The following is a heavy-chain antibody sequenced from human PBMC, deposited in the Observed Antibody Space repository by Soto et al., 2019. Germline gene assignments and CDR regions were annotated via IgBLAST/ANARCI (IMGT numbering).Heavy chain of an antibody. J-gene: IGHJ5*02. D-gene: IGHD3-10*01. Sequence: QVQLVQSGAEVKKPGASVKVSCKASGYTFTSYDINWVRQATGQGLEWMGWMNPNSGNTGYAQKFQGRVTMTRNTSLNKAFHGLRSLGSEGTAVYYCARVCRASRVLVRGGPAWFGPWGQGTPVTVSS. V-gene: IGHV1-8*01. CDR3: ARVCRASRVLVRGGPAWFGP. CDR2: MNPNSGNT. CDR1: GYTFTSYD.